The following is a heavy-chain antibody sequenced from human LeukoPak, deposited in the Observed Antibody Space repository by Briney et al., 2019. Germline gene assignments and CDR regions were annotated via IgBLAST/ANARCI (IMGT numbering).Heavy chain of an antibody. J-gene: IGHJ4*02. Sequence: GGSLRLSCAASGFIFRSYAMSWARQAPGTGLEWVSVISGGSTYYADSVKGRFTISRDNSKNTLYLQMNSLRADDTALYYCAKDRRVGSTTSCDYDYWGQGTLVTVSS. CDR3: AKDRRVGSTTSCDYDY. D-gene: IGHD2-2*01. CDR1: GFIFRSYA. CDR2: ISGGST. V-gene: IGHV3-23*01.